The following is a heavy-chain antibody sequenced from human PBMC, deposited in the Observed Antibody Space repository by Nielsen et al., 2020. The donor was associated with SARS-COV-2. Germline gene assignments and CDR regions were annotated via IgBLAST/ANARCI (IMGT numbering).Heavy chain of an antibody. V-gene: IGHV3-74*01. CDR2: INSDGSST. D-gene: IGHD3-16*01. CDR1: AFTFSTYW. J-gene: IGHJ4*02. CDR3: VRGLQVPNGLAHR. Sequence: GESLKISCAASAFTFSTYWMHWVRQAPGKGLAWVSRINSDGSSTSYADSVKGRFTISRDNAKNTLYLQMNSLRAEDTAVYYCVRGLQVPNGLAHRWGQGTLVTVSS.